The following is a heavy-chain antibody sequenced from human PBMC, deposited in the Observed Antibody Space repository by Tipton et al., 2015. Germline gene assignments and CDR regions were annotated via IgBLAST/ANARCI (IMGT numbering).Heavy chain of an antibody. Sequence: QLVQSGAEVKKPGESLKISCKGSGYSFTSYWIVWVRQMPGKGLEWMGIIYPGDSHTRYNPSFQGQVTISADKSISTAYLHWSSLKASDTAMYYCARHVSFYYDTHGSDVLDIWAQGTMVTVSS. CDR2: IYPGDSHT. CDR3: ARHVSFYYDTHGSDVLDI. V-gene: IGHV5-51*01. CDR1: GYSFTSYW. J-gene: IGHJ3*02. D-gene: IGHD3-22*01.